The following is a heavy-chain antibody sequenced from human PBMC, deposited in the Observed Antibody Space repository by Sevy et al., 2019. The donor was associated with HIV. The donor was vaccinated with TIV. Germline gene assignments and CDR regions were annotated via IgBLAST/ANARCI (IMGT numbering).Heavy chain of an antibody. CDR3: ARDMGGSYTPLDY. D-gene: IGHD3-10*01. CDR1: GFTFSSYS. V-gene: IGHV3-48*01. Sequence: GGSLRLSCAASGFTFSSYSMNWVRQAPEKGLEWISFVSGNGGAINYADSVKGRFTISRDNAKNSLYLQMNSLRVDDTAAYYCARDMGGSYTPLDYWGQGTLVTVSS. CDR2: VSGNGGAI. J-gene: IGHJ4*02.